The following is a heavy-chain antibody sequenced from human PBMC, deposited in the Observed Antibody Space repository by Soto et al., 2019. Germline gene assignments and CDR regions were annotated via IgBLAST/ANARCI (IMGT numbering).Heavy chain of an antibody. CDR2: INSDGSSI. J-gene: IGHJ4*02. CDR1: GFTFSSYW. Sequence: EVQLVESGGGLVQPGGSLRLSCAASGFTFSSYWMHWVRQAPGKGLVWVSRINSDGSSISYADSVKGRFTISRDNAKNTLYLQMNSLRVEDRAVYYCARETGYSSGWRQDYWGQGTLVAVSS. V-gene: IGHV3-74*01. CDR3: ARETGYSSGWRQDY. D-gene: IGHD6-19*01.